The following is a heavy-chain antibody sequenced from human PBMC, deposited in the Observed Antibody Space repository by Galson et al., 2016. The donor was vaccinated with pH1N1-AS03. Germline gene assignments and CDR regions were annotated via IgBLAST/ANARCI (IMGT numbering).Heavy chain of an antibody. D-gene: IGHD1-14*01. CDR1: GYTFTSFTNEY. J-gene: IGHJ4*02. Sequence: SVKVSCKACGYTFTSFTNEYVHCVRQAPGQGLEWMGMINRSGGSTTYTQKLQDRISVTRDTSTSTVHMVLSSLRSEDTAVYYCLHRYTGHWGQGTLVVVSP. V-gene: IGHV1-46*04. CDR3: LHRYTGH. CDR2: INRSGGST.